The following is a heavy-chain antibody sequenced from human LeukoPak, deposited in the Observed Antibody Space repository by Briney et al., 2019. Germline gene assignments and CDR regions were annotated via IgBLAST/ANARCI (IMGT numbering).Heavy chain of an antibody. Sequence: SQTLSLTCAISGDSVSSNSAAWSWIRQSPSRGLEWLGRTYYRSKWYTEYAVSVKSRITINPDTSKNQFSLQLDSVTPEDTAVYYCARGSYTSTWFWGQGTLVTVSS. CDR1: GDSVSSNSAA. J-gene: IGHJ4*02. CDR2: TYYRSKWYT. CDR3: ARGSYTSTWF. V-gene: IGHV6-1*01. D-gene: IGHD6-13*01.